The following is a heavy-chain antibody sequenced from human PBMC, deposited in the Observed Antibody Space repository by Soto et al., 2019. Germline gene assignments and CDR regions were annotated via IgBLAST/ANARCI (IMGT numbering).Heavy chain of an antibody. CDR3: ARVIPGYYDSSGYSSYFDY. CDR2: ISSSSSTI. J-gene: IGHJ4*02. D-gene: IGHD3-22*01. CDR1: GFTFSSYS. V-gene: IGHV3-48*02. Sequence: PGGSLRLSCAASGFTFSSYSMNWVRQAPGKGLEWVSYISSSSSTIYYADSVKGRFTISRDNAKNSLYLQMNSLRDEDTAVYYCARVIPGYYDSSGYSSYFDYWGQGTLVTVSA.